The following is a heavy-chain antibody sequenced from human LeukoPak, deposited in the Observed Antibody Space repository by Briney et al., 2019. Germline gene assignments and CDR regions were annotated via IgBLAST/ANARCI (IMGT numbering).Heavy chain of an antibody. CDR1: GGSISSGDYY. J-gene: IGHJ5*02. Sequence: PSQTLSLTCTVSGGSISSGDYYWSWIRQPPGKGLEWIGYIYYSGSTYYNPSLKSRVTISVDTSKNQFSLKLNSVTAADTAVYYCARYVLWFGESRRWFDPWGQGTLVTVSS. CDR2: IYYSGST. CDR3: ARYVLWFGESRRWFDP. V-gene: IGHV4-30-4*01. D-gene: IGHD3-10*01.